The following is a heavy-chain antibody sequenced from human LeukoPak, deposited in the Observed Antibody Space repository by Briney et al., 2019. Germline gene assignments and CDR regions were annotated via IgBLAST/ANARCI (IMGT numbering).Heavy chain of an antibody. CDR3: AKSTVIVVVPSGWFDP. CDR1: GFTFSSYA. V-gene: IGHV3-23*01. Sequence: GGSLKLSCAAPGFTFSSYAMSWVRQAPGKGLKWVSAISGSGGSTYYADSVKGRFTISRDNSKNTLYLQMNSLRAEDTAVYYCAKSTVIVVVPSGWFDPWGQGTLVTVSS. D-gene: IGHD3-22*01. CDR2: ISGSGGST. J-gene: IGHJ5*02.